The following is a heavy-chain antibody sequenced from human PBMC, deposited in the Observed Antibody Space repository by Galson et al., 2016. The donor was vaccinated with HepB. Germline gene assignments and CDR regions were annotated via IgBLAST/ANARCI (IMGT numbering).Heavy chain of an antibody. Sequence: SLRLSCAASGFSFSSYAMSWVRQAPVRGLEWVSGIGGSGTSALYAGSVKGRFTVSRDNSKNTLCLQMNSLRAEDSAVYYCAKDREWELLALFDSWGQGARVTVSS. J-gene: IGHJ4*02. CDR2: IGGSGTSA. CDR3: AKDREWELLALFDS. CDR1: GFSFSSYA. D-gene: IGHD4-23*01. V-gene: IGHV3-23*01.